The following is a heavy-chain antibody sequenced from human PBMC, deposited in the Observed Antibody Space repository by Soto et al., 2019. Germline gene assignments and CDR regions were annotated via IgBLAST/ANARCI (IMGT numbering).Heavy chain of an antibody. CDR2: INHSGST. D-gene: IGHD3-10*01. CDR1: GGSFSGYY. Sequence: SETLSLICAVYGGSFSGYYWSWIRQPPGKGLEWIGEINHSGSTNYNPSLKSRVTISVDTSKNQFSLKLSSVTAADTAAYYCARGSYYYGSGSYYRGWFDPWGQGTLVTVSS. V-gene: IGHV4-34*01. J-gene: IGHJ5*02. CDR3: ARGSYYYGSGSYYRGWFDP.